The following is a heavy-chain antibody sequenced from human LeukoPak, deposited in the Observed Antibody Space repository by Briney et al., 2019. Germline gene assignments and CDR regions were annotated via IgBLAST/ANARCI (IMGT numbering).Heavy chain of an antibody. J-gene: IGHJ4*02. D-gene: IGHD2-8*02. Sequence: SETLSLTCAVSGGSISSGSYYWSWIRQPAGKGLEWIGRIYTSGSTNYNPSLKSRATISVDTSKNQFSLKLSSVTAADTAVYYCARGFAKTRLVDYWGQGTLVTVSS. CDR2: IYTSGST. CDR3: ARGFAKTRLVDY. V-gene: IGHV4-61*02. CDR1: GGSISSGSYY.